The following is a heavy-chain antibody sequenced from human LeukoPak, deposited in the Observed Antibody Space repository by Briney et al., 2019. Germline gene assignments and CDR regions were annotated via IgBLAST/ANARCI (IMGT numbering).Heavy chain of an antibody. V-gene: IGHV1-69*05. J-gene: IGHJ5*02. CDR3: ARANEPGIAAAGSGWFDR. Sequence: SVKVSCKASGGTFISYAISWVRQAPGQGLEWMGGIIPIFGTANYAQKFQGRVTITTDESTSTAYMELSSLRSEDTAVYYCARANEPGIAAAGSGWFDRWGQGTLVTVSS. CDR1: GGTFISYA. D-gene: IGHD6-13*01. CDR2: IIPIFGTA.